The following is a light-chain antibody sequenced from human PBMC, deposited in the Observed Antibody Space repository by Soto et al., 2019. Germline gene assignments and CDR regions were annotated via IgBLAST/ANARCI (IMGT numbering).Light chain of an antibody. V-gene: IGKV3-20*01. CDR2: AAS. CDR1: QSVRSGC. CDR3: QQYGTSPQT. Sequence: DIVLTQSPGTLSLSPGERATLSCRASQSVRSGCLAWYQQKPGQAPTLVIYAASSRATGIPDRFSGSGSGTDFTLTISRLEPEDFAVYYCQQYGTSPQTFGQGTKV. J-gene: IGKJ1*01.